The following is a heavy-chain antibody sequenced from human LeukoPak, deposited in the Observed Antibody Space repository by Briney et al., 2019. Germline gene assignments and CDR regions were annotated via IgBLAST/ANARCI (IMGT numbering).Heavy chain of an antibody. Sequence: ASVKVSCKASGYTFTDFYVHWVRQAPGQGLEWMGWINPNSGGTNYAQKFQGRVTMTWDTSIRTAYMELSRLRSDDTAVYYCARDGAVVVTAISAFDIWGQGTMVTVSS. J-gene: IGHJ3*02. V-gene: IGHV1-2*02. CDR2: INPNSGGT. CDR1: GYTFTDFY. D-gene: IGHD2-21*02. CDR3: ARDGAVVVTAISAFDI.